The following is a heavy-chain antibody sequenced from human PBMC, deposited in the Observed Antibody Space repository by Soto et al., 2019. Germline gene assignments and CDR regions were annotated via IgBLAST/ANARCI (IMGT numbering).Heavy chain of an antibody. CDR3: AKVASGSYDWFAP. CDR2: VNPDGSTT. D-gene: IGHD1-26*01. V-gene: IGHV3-74*01. Sequence: EVQLVESGGGLVQPGGSLRLSCAASKFSFSGYWMHWVRQAPGKGLMWVSRVNPDGSTTTYADSVKGRFTISRDNAKNTVFLKMNSLRADDTAVYYCAKVASGSYDWFAPWGQGTLVTVST. J-gene: IGHJ5*02. CDR1: KFSFSGYW.